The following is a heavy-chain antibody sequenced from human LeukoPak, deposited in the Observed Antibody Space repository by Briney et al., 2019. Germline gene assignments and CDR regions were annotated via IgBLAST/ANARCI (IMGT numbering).Heavy chain of an antibody. D-gene: IGHD6-13*01. V-gene: IGHV4-39*01. CDR3: ARQLGLRSSSWLRYYYYGMDV. CDR2: IYYSGST. CDR1: GGSISSSTYY. J-gene: IGHJ6*02. Sequence: TPSETLSLTCTASGGSISSSTYYWDWIRQPPGKGLEWIGSIYYSGSTYYNPSLKSRVTISVDTSKNQFSLKLTSVTAADTAVYHCARQLGLRSSSWLRYYYYGMDVWGQGTTVTVSS.